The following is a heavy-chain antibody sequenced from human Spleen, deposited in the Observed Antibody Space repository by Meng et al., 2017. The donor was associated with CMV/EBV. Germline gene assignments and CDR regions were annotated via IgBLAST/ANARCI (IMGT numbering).Heavy chain of an antibody. CDR1: GFSVSNNY. Sequence: GESLKISCAASGFSVSNNYMSWVRQAPGKGLEWVSIMYTGGNTNYADSVKGRFTISRDNSKNTVFLQMNGLRAEDTAVYYCAGGPYYYDSSGYSYWGQGTLVTVSS. CDR3: AGGPYYYDSSGYSY. V-gene: IGHV3-53*01. D-gene: IGHD3-22*01. CDR2: MYTGGNT. J-gene: IGHJ4*02.